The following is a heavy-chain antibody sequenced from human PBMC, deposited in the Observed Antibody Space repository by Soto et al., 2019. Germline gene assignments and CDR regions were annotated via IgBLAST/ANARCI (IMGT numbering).Heavy chain of an antibody. J-gene: IGHJ4*02. CDR3: ARDLFSGSYYYFDY. CDR1: GYTFTSYG. Sequence: ASVKVSCKASGYTFTSYGIGWVRQAPGQELEWMGWISAYNGNTNYAQKLQGRVTMTTDTSTSTAYMELRSLRSDDTAVYYCARDLFSGSYYYFDYWGQGTLVTVSS. D-gene: IGHD1-26*01. CDR2: ISAYNGNT. V-gene: IGHV1-18*01.